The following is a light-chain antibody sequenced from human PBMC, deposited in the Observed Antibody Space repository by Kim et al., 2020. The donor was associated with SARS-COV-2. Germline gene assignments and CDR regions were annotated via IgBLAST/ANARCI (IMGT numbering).Light chain of an antibody. V-gene: IGKV1-27*01. Sequence: ASVGDGVTITCRASQGISNYLAWYQQKPGEAPKLLIYAASTLQFGVSTRFSGSGSGTEFTLTINDLQPEDVATYYCQKYDTAPWTFGHGTKVDIK. CDR2: AAS. J-gene: IGKJ1*01. CDR3: QKYDTAPWT. CDR1: QGISNY.